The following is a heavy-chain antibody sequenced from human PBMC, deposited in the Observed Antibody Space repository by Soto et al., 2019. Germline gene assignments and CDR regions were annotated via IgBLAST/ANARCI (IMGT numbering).Heavy chain of an antibody. CDR1: GYSFTSYW. Sequence: GESLKISCKGSGYSFTSYWISWVHQMPGKGLEWMGRIDPSDSYTNYSPSFQGHVTISADKSISTAYLQWSSLKASDTAVYYCASVYDSSGPSYYYGMDVWGQGTTVTVSS. CDR3: ASVYDSSGPSYYYGMDV. J-gene: IGHJ6*02. V-gene: IGHV5-10-1*01. D-gene: IGHD3-22*01. CDR2: IDPSDSYT.